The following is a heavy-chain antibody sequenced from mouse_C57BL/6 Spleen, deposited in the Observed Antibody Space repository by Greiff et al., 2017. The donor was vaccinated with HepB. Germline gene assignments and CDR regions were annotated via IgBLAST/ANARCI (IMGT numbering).Heavy chain of an antibody. CDR3: ARWDYDGPFAY. D-gene: IGHD2-4*01. V-gene: IGHV1-26*01. CDR2: INPNNGGT. J-gene: IGHJ3*01. Sequence: VQLQQSGPELVKPGASVKISCKASGYTFTDYYMNWVKQSHGKSLEWIGDINPNNGGTSYNQKFKGKATLTVDKSSSTAYMELRRLTSEDSAVYYWARWDYDGPFAYWGQGTLVTGSA. CDR1: GYTFTDYY.